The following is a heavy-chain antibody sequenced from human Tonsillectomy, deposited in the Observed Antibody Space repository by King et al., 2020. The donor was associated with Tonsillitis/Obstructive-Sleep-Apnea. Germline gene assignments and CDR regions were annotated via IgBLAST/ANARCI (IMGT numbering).Heavy chain of an antibody. J-gene: IGHJ4*02. Sequence: DVQLVESGGGLVQPGGSLRLSCAASGFTFSIYAMSSVRQAPGKGLEWVAAISGSGGSTFYADPVKGRFTISRGNSKNTLYLPMNSLRAEETAVYYCAKDRARTTVTTGDYWGQGTLVTVSS. V-gene: IGHV3-23*04. CDR3: AKDRARTTVTTGDY. CDR2: ISGSGGST. CDR1: GFTFSIYA. D-gene: IGHD4-17*01.